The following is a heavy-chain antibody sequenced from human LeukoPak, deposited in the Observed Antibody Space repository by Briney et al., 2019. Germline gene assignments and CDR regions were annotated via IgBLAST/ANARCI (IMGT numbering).Heavy chain of an antibody. Sequence: GESLKISCKGSGYRFTSYWIGWVRQMPGKGLEWMGIIYPGDSDTRSSPSFQGQVTISADKSISTAYLQWNSLKASDTAMYYCARQPNYYDTRGYLSHAFDIWGQGTMVTVSS. CDR1: GYRFTSYW. CDR2: IYPGDSDT. CDR3: ARQPNYYDTRGYLSHAFDI. V-gene: IGHV5-51*01. D-gene: IGHD3-22*01. J-gene: IGHJ3*02.